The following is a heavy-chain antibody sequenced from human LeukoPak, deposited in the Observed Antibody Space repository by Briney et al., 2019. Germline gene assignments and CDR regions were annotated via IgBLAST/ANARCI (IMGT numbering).Heavy chain of an antibody. Sequence: PGGSLRLSCPASGFIFSDYYMTWTRQAPGKGLECISYISSSGSYTNYTDSVKARFTISRDNAKNSLYLHLNSLRAEDTAVYYCARIRDYVFDYWGQGALVTVSS. J-gene: IGHJ4*02. CDR2: ISSSGSYT. D-gene: IGHD3-10*02. CDR3: ARIRDYVFDY. V-gene: IGHV3-11*03. CDR1: GFIFSDYY.